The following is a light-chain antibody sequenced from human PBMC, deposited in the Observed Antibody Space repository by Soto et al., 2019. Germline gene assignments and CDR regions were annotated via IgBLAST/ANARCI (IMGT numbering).Light chain of an antibody. CDR3: QQDFHSPRT. V-gene: IGKV3D-7*01. CDR2: GTS. CDR1: QTVSRMY. Sequence: EIVLTQSPVTLSLSPGERATLSCRASQTVSRMYLSWFQQRPGQAPRLLIYGTSTRATGIPVRFSGSGSGTDFTLAISSLQPEEFAVYFCQQDFHSPRTFGQGNKLEIQ. J-gene: IGKJ1*01.